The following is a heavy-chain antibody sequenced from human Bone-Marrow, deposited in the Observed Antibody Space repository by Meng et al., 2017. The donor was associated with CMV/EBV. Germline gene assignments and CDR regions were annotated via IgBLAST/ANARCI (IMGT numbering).Heavy chain of an antibody. D-gene: IGHD5-12*01. CDR1: YITSDYYA. J-gene: IGHJ6*02. CDR2: ISGDGGST. Sequence: SLKISCASAYITSDYYAMQLLRQAPGKGLEWGSLISGDGGSTYYADSVKGRFTISRDNSKNSLYLQSNSLRTEDTALYYGAKDLVPTTYYYNGMDVWGQGTTVTVSS. V-gene: IGHV3-43D*03. CDR3: AKDLVPTTYYYNGMDV.